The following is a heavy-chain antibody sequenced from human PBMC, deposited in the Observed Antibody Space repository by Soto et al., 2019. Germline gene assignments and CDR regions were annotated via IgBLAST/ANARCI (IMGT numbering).Heavy chain of an antibody. CDR3: ARAYRSGRSGRYSFDY. CDR2: ISAYNGNT. J-gene: IGHJ4*02. Sequence: QVQLVQSGAEVKKPGASVKVSCKASGYTFTSYGISWVRQAPGQGLEWMGWISAYNGNTNYAQKLQGRVTMPXDTXTXRDYMELRSLRSDDTAVYYCARAYRSGRSGRYSFDYWGQGTLVTVSS. V-gene: IGHV1-18*01. CDR1: GYTFTSYG. D-gene: IGHD6-19*01.